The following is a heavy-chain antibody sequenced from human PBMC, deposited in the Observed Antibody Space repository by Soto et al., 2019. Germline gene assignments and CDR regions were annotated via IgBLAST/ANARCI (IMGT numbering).Heavy chain of an antibody. CDR3: ACGSYYISDDAFDI. Sequence: SETLSLTCTVSGGSISSYYWSWIRQPPGKGLEWIGYIYYSGSTNYNPSLKSRVTISVDTSKNQFSLKLSSVTAADTAVYYCACGSYYISDDAFDIWGQGTMVTVSS. CDR2: IYYSGST. D-gene: IGHD1-26*01. J-gene: IGHJ3*02. CDR1: GGSISSYY. V-gene: IGHV4-59*01.